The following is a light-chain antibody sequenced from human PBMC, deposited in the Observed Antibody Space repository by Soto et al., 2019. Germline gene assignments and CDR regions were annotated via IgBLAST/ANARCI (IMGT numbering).Light chain of an antibody. J-gene: IGKJ4*01. CDR3: QQRSIWHT. CDR1: QSVDSY. CDR2: DAS. Sequence: VVLTQSPATLSLSPGERATLSCRASQSVDSYLAWYQQKPGQAPRLLIYDASNRATGIPARFSGSGSGTDFPLTISSLEPEDSAFYFCQQRSIWHTFGGGTKVEIK. V-gene: IGKV3-11*01.